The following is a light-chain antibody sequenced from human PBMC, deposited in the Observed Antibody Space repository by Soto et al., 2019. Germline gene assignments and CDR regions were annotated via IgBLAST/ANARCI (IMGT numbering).Light chain of an antibody. CDR3: QQYNKWPPYT. CDR1: QSVSSN. J-gene: IGKJ2*01. Sequence: EIVMTQSPANLSVSPGERATLSCRASQSVSSNLAWYQQKPGQVPRLLIYGASTRATGIPARFSGSGSGTEFTLTISRLQSEDFAVYYCQQYNKWPPYTFGQGTKVEIK. V-gene: IGKV3-15*01. CDR2: GAS.